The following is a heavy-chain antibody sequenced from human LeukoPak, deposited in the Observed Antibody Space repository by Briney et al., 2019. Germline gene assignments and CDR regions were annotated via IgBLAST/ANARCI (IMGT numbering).Heavy chain of an antibody. CDR2: THYGSGWIN. CDR1: GDSVSRNDAA. Sequence: SQTPPLTCAISGDSVSRNDAAWNWIRQSPSRGLEWLGRTHYGSGWINDYAVSLGSRIVVSADTSKNQFSLQLNSVTPEDTAVYYCARGRRVYYGMDVWGQGTTVTVSS. J-gene: IGHJ6*02. D-gene: IGHD6-6*01. V-gene: IGHV6-1*01. CDR3: ARGRRVYYGMDV.